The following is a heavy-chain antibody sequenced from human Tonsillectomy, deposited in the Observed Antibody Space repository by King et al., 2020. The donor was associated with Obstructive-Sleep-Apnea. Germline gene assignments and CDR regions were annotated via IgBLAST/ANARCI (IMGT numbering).Heavy chain of an antibody. CDR2: ISYNESNK. Sequence: QLVQSGGGVVQPGRSLRLSCAASGFTFSSYAMPWVRQAPGKGLGWVAVISYNESNKYYADSVKGRFTISGNNSKNTLYLQMNSLRAEDTAVYYCARGGSSGWYGYWGQGTLVTVSS. V-gene: IGHV3-30*04. CDR1: GFTFSSYA. J-gene: IGHJ4*02. CDR3: ARGGSSGWYGY. D-gene: IGHD6-19*01.